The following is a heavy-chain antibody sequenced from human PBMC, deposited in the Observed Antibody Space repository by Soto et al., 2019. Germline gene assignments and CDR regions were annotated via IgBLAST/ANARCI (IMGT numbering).Heavy chain of an antibody. CDR1: GGSISGYY. V-gene: IGHV4-59*08. CDR3: ARHRVDDAFDI. CDR2: MSYGGST. J-gene: IGHJ3*02. Sequence: SVTMCLTWSVSGGSISGYYWSWIRQPPGKGLEWIGYMSYGGSTSYNPSLKGRVTMSVDTSKDQFSLKLSSVTAADTAVYYCARHRVDDAFDIWAQGTMVTVS.